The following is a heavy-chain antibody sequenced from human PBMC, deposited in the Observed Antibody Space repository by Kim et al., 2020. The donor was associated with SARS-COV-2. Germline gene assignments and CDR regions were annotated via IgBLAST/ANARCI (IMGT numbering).Heavy chain of an antibody. D-gene: IGHD6-19*01. V-gene: IGHV1-69*01. Sequence: YAQKFQGRVTITADESTSTAYMELSSLRSEDTAVYYCARFSSGWWRGFDYWGQGTLVTVSS. CDR3: ARFSSGWWRGFDY. J-gene: IGHJ4*02.